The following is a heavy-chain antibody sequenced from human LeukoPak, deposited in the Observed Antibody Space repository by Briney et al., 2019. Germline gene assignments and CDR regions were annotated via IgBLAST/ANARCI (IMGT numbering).Heavy chain of an antibody. CDR2: ISYDGRQN. V-gene: IGHV3-30*04. CDR1: GFTFSTYA. Sequence: GGSLRLSCAASGFTFSTYAMNWVRQAPGKGLEWVAVISYDGRQNYYADSVKGRFTISRGNSKTTLYLQMNSLRAEDTAVYYCAANTYYDFWSGQNYYCYYMDVWGKGTTVTVSS. J-gene: IGHJ6*03. CDR3: AANTYYDFWSGQNYYCYYMDV. D-gene: IGHD3-3*01.